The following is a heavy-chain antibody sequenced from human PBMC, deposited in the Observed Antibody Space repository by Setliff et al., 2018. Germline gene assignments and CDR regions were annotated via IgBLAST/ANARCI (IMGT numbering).Heavy chain of an antibody. D-gene: IGHD3-9*01. V-gene: IGHV4-59*11. J-gene: IGHJ3*02. CDR2: IYYSGSTNYDT. CDR1: GGSISSHY. Sequence: PSETLSLTCTVSGGSISSHYWSWIRQPPGKGLEWIGSIYYSGSTNYDTNYNPSLKSRVTILSDTSKNQFSLILSAVTAADTAVYYCARDPHVLRYFDWLSPPTAFDIWGQGTMVTVSS. CDR3: ARDPHVLRYFDWLSPPTAFDI.